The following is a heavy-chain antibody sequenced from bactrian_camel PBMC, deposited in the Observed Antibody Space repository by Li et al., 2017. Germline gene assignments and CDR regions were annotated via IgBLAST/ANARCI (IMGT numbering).Heavy chain of an antibody. V-gene: IGHV3S53*01. CDR3: ATGCQAVRRWAIRPERYRN. Sequence: HVQLVESGGGSVQPGGSLRLSCTPSLSRGCMAWFRQAPGKEREGVAVIDSDGRTTYADSVKGRFAISKDNAKNTLYLQMTSLKPEDTAMYYCATGCQAVRRWAIRPERYRNWGQGTQVTVS. D-gene: IGHD5*01. CDR2: IDSDGRT. J-gene: IGHJ4*01. CDR1: LSRGC.